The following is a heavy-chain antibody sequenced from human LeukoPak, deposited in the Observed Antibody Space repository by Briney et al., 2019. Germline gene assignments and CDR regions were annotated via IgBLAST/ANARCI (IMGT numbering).Heavy chain of an antibody. D-gene: IGHD1-26*01. CDR1: GASLSAYC. CDR3: ARTGGKIVGASDAFDI. CDR2: INHSGST. V-gene: IGHV4-34*01. Sequence: PSETLSLTCAVSGASLSAYCWSWIRQPPGKGLEWIGEINHSGSTNYNPSLKSRVTISVDKSKNQFSLKLSSVTAADTAVYYCARTGGKIVGASDAFDIWGQGTMVTVSS. J-gene: IGHJ3*02.